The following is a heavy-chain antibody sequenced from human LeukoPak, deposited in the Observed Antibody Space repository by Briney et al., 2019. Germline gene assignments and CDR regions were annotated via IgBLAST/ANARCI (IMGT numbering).Heavy chain of an antibody. Sequence: SETLSLTCTVSGGSISSSSYYWGWIRQPPGKGLEWIGSIYYSGSAYYNPSLKSRVTISVDTSKNQFSLKLSSVTAADTAVYYCARQRTSGYSYGYGYWGQGTLVTVSS. D-gene: IGHD5-18*01. CDR2: IYYSGSA. J-gene: IGHJ4*02. V-gene: IGHV4-39*01. CDR1: GGSISSSSYY. CDR3: ARQRTSGYSYGYGY.